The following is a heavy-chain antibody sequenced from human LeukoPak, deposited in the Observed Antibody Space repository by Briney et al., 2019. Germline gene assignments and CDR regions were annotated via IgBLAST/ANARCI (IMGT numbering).Heavy chain of an antibody. V-gene: IGHV4-59*01. D-gene: IGHD1-26*01. J-gene: IGHJ6*02. Sequence: PSETLSLTCSVSGGSTSGSYWSWIRQPPGKGLQWIGYIHYTGSTNYNPSLKSRVTISIDTPKNQVSLRVTSVTAADTAVYYCARTGYGRDYYGMDVWGQGTTVTVSS. CDR1: GGSTSGSY. CDR3: ARTGYGRDYYGMDV. CDR2: IHYTGST.